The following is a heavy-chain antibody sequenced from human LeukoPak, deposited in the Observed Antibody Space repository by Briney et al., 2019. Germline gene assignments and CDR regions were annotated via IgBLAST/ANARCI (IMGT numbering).Heavy chain of an antibody. Sequence: GGSLRLSCAASGFTLSSYDMHWVRQATGKGLEWVSAIGTAGDTYYPGSVKGRFTISRENAKNSLYLQMNSLRAGDTAVYYCARGYYDSSGYFGFDYWGQGTLVTVSS. J-gene: IGHJ4*02. CDR2: IGTAGDT. CDR1: GFTLSSYD. V-gene: IGHV3-13*01. CDR3: ARGYYDSSGYFGFDY. D-gene: IGHD3-22*01.